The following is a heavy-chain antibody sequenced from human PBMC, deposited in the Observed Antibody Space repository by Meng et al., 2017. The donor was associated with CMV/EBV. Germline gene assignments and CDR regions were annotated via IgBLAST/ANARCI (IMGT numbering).Heavy chain of an antibody. V-gene: IGHV3-30*02. D-gene: IGHD1-26*01. CDR1: GFTFSSYG. CDR2: IRYDGSNK. CDR3: AKGKGSRLYGMDV. J-gene: IGHJ6*02. Sequence: GESLKISCAASGFTFSSYGMHWVRQAPGKGLEWVAFIRYDGSNKYYADSVKGRFTISRDNSKNTLYLQMNSLRAEDTAVYYCAKGKGSRLYGMDVWGQGTTVIVSS.